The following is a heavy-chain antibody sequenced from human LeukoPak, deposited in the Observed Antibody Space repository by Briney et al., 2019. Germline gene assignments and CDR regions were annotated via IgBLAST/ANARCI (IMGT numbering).Heavy chain of an antibody. Sequence: PGGSLRLSCAASGFTFSSYSMNWVRQAPGKGLEWVSFISSSRSYIYYADSVKGRFTISRDNAKNSLYLQMNSLRAEDTAVYYCAKQGRDWLRDYYYYMDVWGKGTTVTISS. CDR3: AKQGRDWLRDYYYYMDV. CDR1: GFTFSSYS. J-gene: IGHJ6*03. D-gene: IGHD3-9*01. CDR2: ISSSRSYI. V-gene: IGHV3-21*04.